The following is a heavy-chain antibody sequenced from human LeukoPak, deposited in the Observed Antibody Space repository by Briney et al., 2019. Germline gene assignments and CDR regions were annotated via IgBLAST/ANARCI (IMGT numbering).Heavy chain of an antibody. CDR2: ISSSGTTI. CDR3: ARDKRWGVTMIVVAPHWYFDL. D-gene: IGHD3-22*01. CDR1: GFTFSDYY. Sequence: GGSLRLSCAASGFTFSDYYMSWIRQAPGKGLEWVSYISSSGTTIYYADPVKGRFSISRDNAKNSLFLQINSLRAEDTAVYYCARDKRWGVTMIVVAPHWYFDLWGRGTLVTVSS. J-gene: IGHJ2*01. V-gene: IGHV3-11*01.